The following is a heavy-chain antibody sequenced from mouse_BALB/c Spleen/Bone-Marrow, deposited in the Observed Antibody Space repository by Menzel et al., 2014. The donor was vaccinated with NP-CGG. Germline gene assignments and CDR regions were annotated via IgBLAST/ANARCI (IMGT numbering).Heavy chain of an antibody. Sequence: VQLQESGAELVRHGTSVKVSCKASGYAFTNYLIEWLKQRPGQGLEWFGVLNPGSGGSHYTEKFKGKATLTADKSSSTAYMQLSHLTSDDSAVYYCARSSSVKYYFDYWGQGTTLTVSS. J-gene: IGHJ2*01. V-gene: IGHV1-54*01. CDR2: LNPGSGGS. CDR3: ARSSSVKYYFDY. D-gene: IGHD1-3*01. CDR1: GYAFTNYL.